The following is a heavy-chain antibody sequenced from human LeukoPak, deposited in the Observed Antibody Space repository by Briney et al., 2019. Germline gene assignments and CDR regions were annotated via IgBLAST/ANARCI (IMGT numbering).Heavy chain of an antibody. V-gene: IGHV1-3*01. CDR3: ARDLPPITMVRGVI. D-gene: IGHD3-10*01. CDR2: INAGNGNT. Sequence: ASVKVSCKASGYTFTSYAMHWVREAAGQRLEWMGWINAGNGNTKYSQKFQGRATITRDTSASTAYMELSSLRSEDTAVYYCARDLPPITMVRGVIWGQGTLVTVSS. CDR1: GYTFTSYA. J-gene: IGHJ4*02.